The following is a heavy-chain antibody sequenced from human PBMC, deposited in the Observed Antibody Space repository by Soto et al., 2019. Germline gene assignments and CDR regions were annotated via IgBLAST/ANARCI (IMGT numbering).Heavy chain of an antibody. D-gene: IGHD2-8*02. J-gene: IGHJ6*02. Sequence: EVQVLESGGGLLQPGGSLRLSCVASGFTFNAHAMTWVRQGPGMGLEWTSTISGDGKNTHYADSVKGRFTVSRDNSKNTLSLQMNSLRAEDTATYYCVKDWTGTKCPCLDVWGQGTTVTVSS. CDR3: VKDWTGTKCPCLDV. CDR2: ISGDGKNT. V-gene: IGHV3-23*01. CDR1: GFTFNAHA.